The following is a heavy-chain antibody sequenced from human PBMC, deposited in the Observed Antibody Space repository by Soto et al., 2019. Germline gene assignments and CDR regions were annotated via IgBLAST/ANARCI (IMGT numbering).Heavy chain of an antibody. J-gene: IGHJ6*02. CDR1: GGTFSSYA. V-gene: IGHV1-69*01. D-gene: IGHD4-17*01. CDR3: ARDLALDFYDYGDYGPYYYYCGMDV. CDR2: IIPIFGTA. Sequence: QVQLVQSGAEVKKPGSSVKVSCKASGGTFSSYAISWVRQAPGQGLEWMGGIIPIFGTANYAQKFQGRVTITADESTSTDYMELSSLRSEDTAVYYCARDLALDFYDYGDYGPYYYYCGMDVWGQGPTVTVSS.